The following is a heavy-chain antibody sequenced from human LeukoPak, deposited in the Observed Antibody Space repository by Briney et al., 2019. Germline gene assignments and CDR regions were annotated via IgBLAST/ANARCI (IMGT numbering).Heavy chain of an antibody. CDR3: ARHTIRGYDVSTFDY. V-gene: IGHV4-39*01. CDR2: IYYSGST. Sequence: SETLSLTCTVSGGSISSSSYYRGWIRQPPGKGLEWVGGIYYSGSTYYNPSLKSRVTISVDTSKNQFSLKLSSVTAADTAVYYCARHTIRGYDVSTFDYWGQGTLVTVSS. J-gene: IGHJ4*02. D-gene: IGHD5-12*01. CDR1: GGSISSSSYY.